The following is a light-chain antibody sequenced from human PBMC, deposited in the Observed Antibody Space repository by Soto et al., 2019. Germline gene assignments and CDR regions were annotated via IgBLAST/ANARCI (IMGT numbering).Light chain of an antibody. CDR3: QQYGRSGT. Sequence: IVLTQSPGTLSLSPGERATLSCRASQNVARNYLAWYQQRPGQAPRLLIYDASTRATGIPDRFSGSGSGTDFTLTISRLEPEDFAVYYCQQYGRSGTFGQGTKVDIK. CDR1: QNVARNY. CDR2: DAS. J-gene: IGKJ1*01. V-gene: IGKV3-20*01.